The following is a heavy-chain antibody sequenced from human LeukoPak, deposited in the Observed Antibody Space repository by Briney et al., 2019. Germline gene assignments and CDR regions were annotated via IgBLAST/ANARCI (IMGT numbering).Heavy chain of an antibody. CDR1: GFTFSSYW. Sequence: GGSQRLSCAASGFTFSSYWMHWVRQAPGKGLVWVSRINSDESSTSYADSVKGRFTISRDNAKNTLHLQMNSLRAEDTAVYYCARAGIAGRPPDYWGQGTLVTVSS. J-gene: IGHJ4*02. D-gene: IGHD6-6*01. CDR2: INSDESST. V-gene: IGHV3-74*01. CDR3: ARAGIAGRPPDY.